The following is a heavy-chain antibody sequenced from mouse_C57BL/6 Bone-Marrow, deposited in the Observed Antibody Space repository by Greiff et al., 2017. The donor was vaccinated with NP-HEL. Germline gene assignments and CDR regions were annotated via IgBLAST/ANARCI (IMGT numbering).Heavy chain of an antibody. J-gene: IGHJ3*01. Sequence: EVKLVESGGGLVQSGRSLRLSCATSGFTFSDFYMEWVRQAPGKGLEWIAASRNKANDYTTEYSASVKGRFIVSRDTSQSILYLQMNALRAEDTAIYYCARDASFGRGFAYWGQGTLVTVSA. CDR3: ARDASFGRGFAY. V-gene: IGHV7-1*01. CDR1: GFTFSDFY. D-gene: IGHD6-1*01. CDR2: SRNKANDYTT.